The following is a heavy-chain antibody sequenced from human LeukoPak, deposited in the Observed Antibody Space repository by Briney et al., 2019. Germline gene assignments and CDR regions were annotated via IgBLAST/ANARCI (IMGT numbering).Heavy chain of an antibody. J-gene: IGHJ4*02. Sequence: GGSLRLSCAASGFTFSGSAMHWVRQASGKGLEWVGRIRSKANSYATAYAASVKGRFTISRDDSKNTAYLQMNSLKTEDTAVYYRTRLTRGFDYWGQGTLVTVSS. CDR1: GFTFSGSA. V-gene: IGHV3-73*01. CDR2: IRSKANSYAT. CDR3: TRLTRGFDY.